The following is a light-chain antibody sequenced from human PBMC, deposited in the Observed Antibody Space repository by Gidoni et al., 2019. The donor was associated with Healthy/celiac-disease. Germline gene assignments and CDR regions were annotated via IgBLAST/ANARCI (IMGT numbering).Light chain of an antibody. CDR1: QSVSSY. Sequence: IVLTQSPATLSLSPGERATLSCRASQSVSSYLAWYQQKPGQAPRLLIYDASNRATGIPARFSGSVSGTDFTLTISSLEPEDFAVYYCQQRSNWPLTFXGXTKVEIK. J-gene: IGKJ4*01. CDR3: QQRSNWPLT. CDR2: DAS. V-gene: IGKV3-11*01.